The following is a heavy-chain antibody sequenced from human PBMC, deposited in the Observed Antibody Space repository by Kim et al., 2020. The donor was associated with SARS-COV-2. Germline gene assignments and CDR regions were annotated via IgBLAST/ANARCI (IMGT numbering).Heavy chain of an antibody. J-gene: IGHJ4*02. Sequence: ASVKVSCKASGYTFTTYAMIWGRQAPGQGLEWMGWINTNTGNPTYAQGFTGRFVFSLDTSVSTAYLQISSLKAEDTAVYYCARPGIAAAIDYWGQGTLVTVSS. CDR2: INTNTGNP. CDR3: ARPGIAAAIDY. V-gene: IGHV7-4-1*02. CDR1: GYTFTTYA. D-gene: IGHD6-13*01.